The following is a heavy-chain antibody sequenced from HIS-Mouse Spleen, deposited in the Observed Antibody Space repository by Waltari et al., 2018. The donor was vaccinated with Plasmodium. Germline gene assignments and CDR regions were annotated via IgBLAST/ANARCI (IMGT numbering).Heavy chain of an antibody. J-gene: IGHJ3*02. V-gene: IGHV3-9*01. D-gene: IGHD6-6*01. CDR1: GFTFDDYA. CDR2: ISWNSGSI. CDR3: AKARGSSSAFDI. Sequence: EVQLVASGGGLVQPGRSLRLSCAAFGFTFDDYAMPWVRQAPGKGLEWVSGISWNSGSIGYADSVKGRFTISRDNAKNSLYLQMNSLRAEDTALYYCAKARGSSSAFDIWGQGTMVTVSS.